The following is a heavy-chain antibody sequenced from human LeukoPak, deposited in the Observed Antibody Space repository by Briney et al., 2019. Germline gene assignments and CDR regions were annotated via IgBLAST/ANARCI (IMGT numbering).Heavy chain of an antibody. V-gene: IGHV1-18*01. J-gene: IGHJ6*03. CDR2: ISAYNGDT. CDR3: ARDDYCSGRHYYYYMDV. CDR1: GYTFTSYG. D-gene: IGHD3-10*01. Sequence: ASVKVSCKASGYTFTSYGISWVRQAPGQGLEWMGWISAYNGDTNYAQKLQDRVTMTADTSTSTAYMELSSLRSDDTAMYYCARDDYCSGRHYYYYMDVWGKGTTVTVSS.